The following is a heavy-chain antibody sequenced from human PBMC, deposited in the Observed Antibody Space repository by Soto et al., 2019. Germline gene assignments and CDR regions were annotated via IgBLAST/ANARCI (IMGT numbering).Heavy chain of an antibody. Sequence: SETLSLTCTVSGGSISSDGYYWSWIRQHPGKGLEWIGYIFYSGTIYYNPSLKSRVTISVDSSKKQFSLKLTSVTAADTAVYYCTREGRINKSDLDYWGQGTLVTVSS. CDR3: TREGRINKSDLDY. J-gene: IGHJ4*02. V-gene: IGHV4-31*03. CDR1: GGSISSDGYY. CDR2: IFYSGTI.